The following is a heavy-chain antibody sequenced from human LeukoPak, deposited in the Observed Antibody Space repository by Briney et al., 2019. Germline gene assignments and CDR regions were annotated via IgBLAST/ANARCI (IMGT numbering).Heavy chain of an antibody. J-gene: IGHJ5*02. CDR2: ISSSGSTI. CDR3: ASTYGYYYSSGYCDP. Sequence: GGSLRLSCAASGFTLSDDYMSWIRQAPGEGLGWVSYISSSGSTISYADSVKGRFTIPRDSAKNTLYLRVNSLRAEATAVYYCASTYGYYYSSGYCDPWGQGTLVTVSS. V-gene: IGHV3-11*01. CDR1: GFTLSDDY. D-gene: IGHD3-22*01.